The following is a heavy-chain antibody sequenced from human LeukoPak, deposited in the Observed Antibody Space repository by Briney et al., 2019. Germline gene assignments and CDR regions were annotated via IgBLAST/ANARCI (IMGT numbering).Heavy chain of an antibody. CDR2: IRHDESEI. V-gene: IGHV3-7*01. CDR1: EFIFSNYW. CDR3: ARDPGRSGWDY. J-gene: IGHJ4*02. Sequence: GGSLRLSCVGSEFIFSNYWMSWVRQPPGKGLEWVANIRHDESEIYYVDSVKGRFTISRDNAKDSLFLQMNSLRAEDTAVYYCARDPGRSGWDYWGQGALVTVSS. D-gene: IGHD6-19*01.